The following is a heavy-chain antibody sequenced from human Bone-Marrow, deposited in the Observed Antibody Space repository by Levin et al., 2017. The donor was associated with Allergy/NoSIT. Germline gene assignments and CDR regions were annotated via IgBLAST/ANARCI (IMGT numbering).Heavy chain of an antibody. Sequence: GESLKISCKASGYTFTSYGISWVRQAPGQGLEWMGWISAYNGNTNYAQKLQGRVTMTTDTSTSTAYMELRSLRSDDTAVYYCARDSPQLELRGEFDYWGQGTLVTVSS. CDR1: GYTFTSYG. J-gene: IGHJ4*02. CDR2: ISAYNGNT. D-gene: IGHD1-7*01. CDR3: ARDSPQLELRGEFDY. V-gene: IGHV1-18*01.